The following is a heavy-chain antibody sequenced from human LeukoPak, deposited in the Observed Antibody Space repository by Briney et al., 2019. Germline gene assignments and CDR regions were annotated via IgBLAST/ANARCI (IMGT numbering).Heavy chain of an antibody. Sequence: SETLSLTCSVSGGSISNNSYYWGWIRQPPGKGLEWIGSIYYCGSAYYNPSLQSRVTISVDTSKNQFSLKLSSVTAADTAVFYCARAMDTAMLRDWFDPWGQGTLVTVSS. V-gene: IGHV4-39*01. CDR3: ARAMDTAMLRDWFDP. J-gene: IGHJ5*02. D-gene: IGHD5-18*01. CDR1: GGSISNNSYY. CDR2: IYYCGSA.